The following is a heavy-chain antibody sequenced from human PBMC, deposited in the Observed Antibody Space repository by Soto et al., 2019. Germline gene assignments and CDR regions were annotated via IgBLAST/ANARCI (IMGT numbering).Heavy chain of an antibody. CDR2: IYPGDSDT. D-gene: IGHD2-2*01. CDR1: GYSFTSYW. V-gene: IGHV5-51*01. J-gene: IGHJ6*02. CDR3: ARVPAAKNGYYYYGMDV. Sequence: GESLKISCKGSGYSFTSYWIGWVRQMPGKGLEWMGIIYPGDSDTRYSPSFQGQVTISADKSIGTAYLQWSSLKASDTAMYYCARVPAAKNGYYYYGMDVWGQGTTVTVSS.